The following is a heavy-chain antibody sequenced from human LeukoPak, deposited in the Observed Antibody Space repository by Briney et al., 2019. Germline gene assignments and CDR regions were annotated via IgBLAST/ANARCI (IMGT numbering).Heavy chain of an antibody. CDR2: IYPGDSDT. D-gene: IGHD1-1*01. V-gene: IGHV5-51*01. CDR1: GYIFTNHW. CDR3: MRIGRQQLPHWGAFDM. J-gene: IGHJ3*02. Sequence: GESLKISCKTSGYIFTNHWIGWVRQMPGKGLEYMGIIYPGDSDTRYSPSIQGPITISADNSITTAYLQWSSLKASDTAIYYCMRIGRQQLPHWGAFDMWGQGTMVTVSS.